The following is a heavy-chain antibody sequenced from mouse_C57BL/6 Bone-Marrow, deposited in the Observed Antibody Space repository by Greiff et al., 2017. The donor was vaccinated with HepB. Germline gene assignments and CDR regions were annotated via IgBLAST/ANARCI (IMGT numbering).Heavy chain of an antibody. CDR2: IYPGGGYT. D-gene: IGHD1-1*01. CDR1: GYTFTNYW. J-gene: IGHJ2*01. Sequence: QVQLQQSGAELVRPGTSVKMSCKASGYTFTNYWIGWAKQRPGHGLEWIGDIYPGGGYTNYNEKFKGKATLTADKSASTAYMQLSSLTSEDSAIYYCARLLRYLDYFDYRGPGTPLPVSS. CDR3: ARLLRYLDYFDY. V-gene: IGHV1-63*01.